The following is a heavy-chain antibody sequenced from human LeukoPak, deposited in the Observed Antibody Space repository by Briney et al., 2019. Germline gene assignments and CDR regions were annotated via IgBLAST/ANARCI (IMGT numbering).Heavy chain of an antibody. CDR2: IYYSGST. V-gene: IGHV4-39*01. Sequence: PSETLSLNCTVSGGSISSSSYYWGWIRQPPGKGLEWIGSIYYSGSTYYNPSLKSRVTISVDTSKNQFSLKLSSVTAADTAVYYCARELYGDYASGIDYWGQGTLVTVSS. D-gene: IGHD4-17*01. CDR3: ARELYGDYASGIDY. CDR1: GGSISSSSYY. J-gene: IGHJ4*02.